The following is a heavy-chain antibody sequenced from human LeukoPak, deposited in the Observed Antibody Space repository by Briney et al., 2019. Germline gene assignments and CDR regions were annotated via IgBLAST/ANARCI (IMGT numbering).Heavy chain of an antibody. D-gene: IGHD4-11*01. J-gene: IGHJ3*02. CDR1: GGSISSSNW. Sequence: SGTLSLTCAVSGGSISSSNWWSWVRQPPGKGLEWIGEIYHSGSTNYNPSLKSRVTISVDTSKNQFSLKLSSVTAADTAVYYCARDPSYSNYEGDAFDIWGQGTMVTVSS. CDR2: IYHSGST. V-gene: IGHV4-4*02. CDR3: ARDPSYSNYEGDAFDI.